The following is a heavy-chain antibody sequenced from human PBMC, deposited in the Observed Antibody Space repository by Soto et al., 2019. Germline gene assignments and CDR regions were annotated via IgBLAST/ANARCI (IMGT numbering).Heavy chain of an antibody. CDR1: GGTFSSYA. CDR3: ARMGLGMTTVTDAYYYGMDV. V-gene: IGHV1-69*01. J-gene: IGHJ6*02. D-gene: IGHD4-4*01. CDR2: IIPIFGTA. Sequence: QVQLVQSGAEVKKPGSSVKVSCKASGGTFSSYAISWVRQAPGQGLKWMGGIIPIFGTANYAQKFQGRVTITADESTSTAYMELSSLRSEDTAVYYCARMGLGMTTVTDAYYYGMDVWGQGTTVTVSS.